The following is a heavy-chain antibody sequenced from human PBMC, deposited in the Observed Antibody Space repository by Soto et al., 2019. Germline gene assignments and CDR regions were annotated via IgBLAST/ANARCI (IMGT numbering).Heavy chain of an antibody. V-gene: IGHV3-7*01. CDR2: IKGDGSEK. CDR3: GRDEVRNGVGV. Sequence: EVRLVESGGGLVQPGGSLRLSCVASGFTFTSYWMSWVRQAPGKGLEWVANIKGDGSEKWYVDSVKGRLTISRDNAKNSVYLQMNSLRVEDTALYYCGRDEVRNGVGVWGQGTTVTVSS. J-gene: IGHJ6*02. CDR1: GFTFTSYW.